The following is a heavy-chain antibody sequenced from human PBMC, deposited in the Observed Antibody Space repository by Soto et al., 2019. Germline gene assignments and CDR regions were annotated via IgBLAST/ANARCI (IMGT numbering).Heavy chain of an antibody. CDR3: ARGRVAALLPYYFDL. J-gene: IGHJ4*02. CDR1: GFSVSNNY. V-gene: IGHV3-53*01. D-gene: IGHD6-6*01. Sequence: GGSLRLSCAASGFSVSNNYLNWVRQAPGKGLEWVSVIYSGGSTYYAGSVKGRFSISRDDSKNTLYLQMNSLRAEDTAVYYCARGRVAALLPYYFDLWGQGTRVTVSS. CDR2: IYSGGST.